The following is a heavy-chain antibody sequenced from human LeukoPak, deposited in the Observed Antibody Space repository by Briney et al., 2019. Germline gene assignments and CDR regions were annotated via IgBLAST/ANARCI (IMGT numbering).Heavy chain of an antibody. CDR3: GKERSGFSYGYDAFDI. D-gene: IGHD5-18*01. CDR1: GLIFSSYG. V-gene: IGHV3-30*18. J-gene: IGHJ3*02. CDR2: TSYDGSNK. Sequence: PGGSLRLSCEASGLIFSSYGMHWVRQAPGKGLEWVAMTSYDGSNKNYADSVKGRFTMSRDNSKNTVYLQMYSLRPEDTAVYYCGKERSGFSYGYDAFDIWGQGTMVTVSS.